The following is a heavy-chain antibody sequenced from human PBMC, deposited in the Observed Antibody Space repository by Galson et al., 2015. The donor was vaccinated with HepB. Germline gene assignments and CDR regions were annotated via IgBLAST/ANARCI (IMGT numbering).Heavy chain of an antibody. D-gene: IGHD4-17*01. Sequence: FLRLSCAAYGFTVSSHDMHWVRQSTGQGLEWVSAIGAPGDTYYPASVQGRFTISRENAKNSLYLQMNSLPAGDTAVYYCARGAYGDANWSFDLWGRGTLVTVSS. CDR2: IGAPGDT. CDR1: GFTVSSHD. J-gene: IGHJ2*01. CDR3: ARGAYGDANWSFDL. V-gene: IGHV3-13*04.